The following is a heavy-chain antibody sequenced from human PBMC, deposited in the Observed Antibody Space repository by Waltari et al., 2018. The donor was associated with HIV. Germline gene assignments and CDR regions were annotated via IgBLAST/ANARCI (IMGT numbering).Heavy chain of an antibody. CDR2: IYCSGST. J-gene: IGHJ6*02. D-gene: IGHD2-2*01. CDR3: ARDHLVVVPAATTIYYYYGMDV. V-gene: IGHV4-39*07. Sequence: QLQLQESGPGLVKPSETLSLTCTVSGGSISSSSYYWGWIRQPPGKGLEWIGSIYCSGSTYYNPSLKSRVTISVDTSKNQFSLKLSSVTAADTAVYYCARDHLVVVPAATTIYYYYGMDVWGQGTTVTVSS. CDR1: GGSISSSSYY.